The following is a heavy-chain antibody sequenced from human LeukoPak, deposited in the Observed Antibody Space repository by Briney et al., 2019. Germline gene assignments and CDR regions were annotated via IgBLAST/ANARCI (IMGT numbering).Heavy chain of an antibody. D-gene: IGHD1-26*01. CDR3: ARLSPGATTSLDY. Sequence: GGSLRLSCAASGFTFSSYSMNWVRQAPGKGLEWVSSISSSSSYIYYADSVKGRFTISRDNAKNSLYLQMNSLRAEDTAVYYCARLSPGATTSLDYWGQGTLVTVSS. CDR1: GFTFSSYS. J-gene: IGHJ4*02. V-gene: IGHV3-21*01. CDR2: ISSSSSYI.